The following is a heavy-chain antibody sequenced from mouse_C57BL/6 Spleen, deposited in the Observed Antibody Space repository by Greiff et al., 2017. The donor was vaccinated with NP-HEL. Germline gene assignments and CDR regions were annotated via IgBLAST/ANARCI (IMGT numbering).Heavy chain of an antibody. CDR3: ARKGFITTVVKGSFAY. Sequence: QVQLQQPGAELVKPGASVKLSCKASGYTFTSYWMHWVKQRPGQGLEWIGMIHPNSGRTNYNEKFKSKATLTVAKSSSTAYMQLSSLTSEDSAVYYCARKGFITTVVKGSFAYWGQGTLVTVSA. J-gene: IGHJ3*01. CDR1: GYTFTSYW. V-gene: IGHV1-64*01. CDR2: IHPNSGRT. D-gene: IGHD1-1*01.